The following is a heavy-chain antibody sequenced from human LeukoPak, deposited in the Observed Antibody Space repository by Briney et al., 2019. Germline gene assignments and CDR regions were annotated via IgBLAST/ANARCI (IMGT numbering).Heavy chain of an antibody. CDR2: ISATGANI. CDR3: VKRSSSGWHYLDV. J-gene: IGHJ6*03. D-gene: IGHD6-19*01. V-gene: IGHV3-23*01. Sequence: TGGSLRLSCAASGFTFSAYSMTWVRQAPGKGLEWVSGISATGANIDYAESVRGRFTISRDNSKNTLHLQMDSLRAEDTAVYFCVKRSSSGWHYLDVWGQGNTVTVSS. CDR1: GFTFSAYS.